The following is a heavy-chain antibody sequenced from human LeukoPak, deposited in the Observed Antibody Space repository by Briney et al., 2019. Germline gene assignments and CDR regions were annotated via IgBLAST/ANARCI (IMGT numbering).Heavy chain of an antibody. CDR1: GYMFNTYW. J-gene: IGHJ5*02. Sequence: GESLKISCKASGYMFNTYWIGWVRQMAGKGLEWMGIIYPGDSDTRYSPSFQGQVTISVDKSISTAYLQWSSLKASDTAMYYCARRRAYNWFDPWGQGTLVTVSS. V-gene: IGHV5-51*01. CDR2: IYPGDSDT. CDR3: ARRRAYNWFDP.